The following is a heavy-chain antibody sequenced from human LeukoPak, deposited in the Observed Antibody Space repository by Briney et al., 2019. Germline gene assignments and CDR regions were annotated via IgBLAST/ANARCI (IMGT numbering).Heavy chain of an antibody. Sequence: GGSLRLSCSASGFTFSSSALHWVRQAPGKGLEYVSAINSNGGSTYYADSVKGRFTISRDNSKNTLYLQTSSLRAEDTAVYYCVKDQGSSSWFDFDYWGQGTLVTVSS. CDR2: INSNGGST. J-gene: IGHJ4*02. CDR3: VKDQGSSSWFDFDY. V-gene: IGHV3-64D*06. D-gene: IGHD6-13*01. CDR1: GFTFSSSA.